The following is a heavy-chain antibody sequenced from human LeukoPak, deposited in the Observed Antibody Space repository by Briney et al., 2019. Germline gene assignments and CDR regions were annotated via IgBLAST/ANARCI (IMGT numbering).Heavy chain of an antibody. V-gene: IGHV4-61*02. CDR1: GASISSGSNY. CDR2: IFPSGST. D-gene: IGHD1-1*01. CDR3: ARDLAGTSFDY. Sequence: SQTLSLTCTVSGASISSGSNYWSWIRQPAGKGLEWIGRIFPSGSTNYNPSLQSRVTISVDTSNNQFSLRLSSVTAADTAVYYCARDLAGTSFDYWGQGTLVTVSS. J-gene: IGHJ4*02.